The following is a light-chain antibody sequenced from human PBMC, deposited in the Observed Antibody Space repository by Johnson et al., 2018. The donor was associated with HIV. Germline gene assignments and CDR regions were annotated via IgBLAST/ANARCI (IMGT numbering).Light chain of an antibody. CDR3: GPWDSSLSGV. V-gene: IGLV1-51*01. Sequence: QSVLTQPPSVSAAPGQKVTISCSGSSSNIGKNYVSWYQQLTGTAPKLLIYGNDKRPSGIHDRFSGPKSGTSATPRITDLQSGDEANYYCGPWDSSLSGVFGTGTAVTVL. CDR2: GND. J-gene: IGLJ1*01. CDR1: SSNIGKNY.